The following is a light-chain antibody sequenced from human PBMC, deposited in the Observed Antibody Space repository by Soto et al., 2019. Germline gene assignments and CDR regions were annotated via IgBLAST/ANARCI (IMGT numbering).Light chain of an antibody. Sequence: DIQMTQSPSSLSASVGDSLTITCRASQGISSDLAWYQQNPGKAPKLLIYAASTLQNRVPSTFRRRGSGTEFTLTISSLQPEDFGTYYCQQFKSYPINFGQGTRLEIK. CDR1: QGISSD. J-gene: IGKJ5*01. CDR2: AAS. V-gene: IGKV1-9*01. CDR3: QQFKSYPIN.